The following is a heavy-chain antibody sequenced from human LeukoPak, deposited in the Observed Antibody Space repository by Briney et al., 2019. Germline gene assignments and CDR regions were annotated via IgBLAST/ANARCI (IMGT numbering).Heavy chain of an antibody. V-gene: IGHV4-34*01. CDR1: GASFSFYY. CDR3: ARALRDYRSGSYPHYFDY. CDR2: IDHSGTT. J-gene: IGHJ4*02. D-gene: IGHD6-19*01. Sequence: SETLSLTCGVHGASFSFYYWTWIRQPPGQGLEWIGEIDHSGTTNYNPSLKSRVTISIDTSENQFSLKLTSLTAADTALYYCARALRDYRSGSYPHYFDYWGQGALVTVSS.